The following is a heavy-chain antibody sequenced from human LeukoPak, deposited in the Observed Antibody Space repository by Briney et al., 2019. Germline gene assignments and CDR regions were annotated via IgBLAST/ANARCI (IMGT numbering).Heavy chain of an antibody. CDR1: GFTFSSYA. J-gene: IGHJ4*02. V-gene: IGHV3-30*04. CDR2: ISYDGSNK. Sequence: GGSLRLSCAASGFTFSSYAMHWVRQASGKGLEWVAVISYDGSNKYYADSVKGRFTISRDNSKNTLYLQMNSLRAEDTAVYYCARVPLGYWGQGTLVTVSS. CDR3: ARVPLGY.